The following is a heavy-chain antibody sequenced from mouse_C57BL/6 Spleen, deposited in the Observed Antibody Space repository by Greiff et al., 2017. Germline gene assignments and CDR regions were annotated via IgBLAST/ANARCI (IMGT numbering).Heavy chain of an antibody. V-gene: IGHV1-55*01. J-gene: IGHJ3*01. D-gene: IGHD1-1*01. CDR3: ARSNYGSSYGFAY. Sequence: QVQLQQPGAELVKPGASVKMSCKASGYTFTSYWITWVKQRPGQGLEWIGDIYPGRGSTNYNEKFKSKATLTVATSSSTAYMQLSSLTSEDSAVYYCARSNYGSSYGFAYWGQGTLVTVSA. CDR2: IYPGRGST. CDR1: GYTFTSYW.